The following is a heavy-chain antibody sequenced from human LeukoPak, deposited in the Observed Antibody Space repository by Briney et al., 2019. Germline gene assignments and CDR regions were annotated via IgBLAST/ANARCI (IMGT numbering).Heavy chain of an antibody. D-gene: IGHD2-2*01. CDR3: ASRTDCTSTNCPSAFDL. CDR1: GFTFSRYV. CDR2: ISHNGIST. V-gene: IGHV3-64*02. J-gene: IGHJ3*01. Sequence: GGSLRLSCAASGFTFSRYVMHWVRQAPGKGLEYVSAISHNGISTYYVDSVKGRFTISRDNSKNMLYLHMGSLRVEDLAVYYCASRTDCTSTNCPSAFDLWGQGTMVIVSS.